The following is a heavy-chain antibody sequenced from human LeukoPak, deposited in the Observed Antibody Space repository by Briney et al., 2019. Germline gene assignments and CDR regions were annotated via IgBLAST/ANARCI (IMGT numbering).Heavy chain of an antibody. CDR2: MKQDGSAR. Sequence: GGSLRLSCAGSGFSFSNYWMAWVRQAPGKGPEWVANMKQDGSARHYADSVKGRFTISRDNAQNSVYLQMNSLRAEDTAVYYCARDVVGSLDYWGLGTLVTVSS. D-gene: IGHD2-15*01. V-gene: IGHV3-7*01. CDR1: GFSFSNYW. J-gene: IGHJ4*02. CDR3: ARDVVGSLDY.